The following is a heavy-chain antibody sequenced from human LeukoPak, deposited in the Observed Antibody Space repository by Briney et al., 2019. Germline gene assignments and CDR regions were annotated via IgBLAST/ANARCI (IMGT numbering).Heavy chain of an antibody. J-gene: IGHJ4*02. CDR3: ARVVNYYDSSGYDWYYFDY. Sequence: SETLSLTCTVSGGSISDYYWTWIRQPAGKGLEWIGRVYPSGSTNYNPSLKSRVTMSLDTSKNQFSLKMSSVTAADTAVYYCARVVNYYDSSGYDWYYFDYWGQGTLVTVSS. D-gene: IGHD3-22*01. CDR2: VYPSGST. CDR1: GGSISDYY. V-gene: IGHV4-4*07.